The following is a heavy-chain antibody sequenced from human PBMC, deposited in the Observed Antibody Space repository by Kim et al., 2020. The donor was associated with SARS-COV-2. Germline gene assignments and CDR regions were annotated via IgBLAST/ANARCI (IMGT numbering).Heavy chain of an antibody. V-gene: IGHV4-59*01. CDR3: VRVTHIVGDDYYGMDV. CDR2: IYYSGST. D-gene: IGHD1-26*01. Sequence: SETLSLTCTVSGGSISSYYWSWIRQPPGKGLEWIGYIYYSGSTNYNPSLKSRVTISVDTSKNQFSLKLSSVTAADTAVYYCVRVTHIVGDDYYGMDVWGQGTTVTVSS. CDR1: GGSISSYY. J-gene: IGHJ6*02.